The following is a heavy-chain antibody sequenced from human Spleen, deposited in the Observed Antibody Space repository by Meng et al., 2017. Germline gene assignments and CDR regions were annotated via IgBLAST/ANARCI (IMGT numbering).Heavy chain of an antibody. Sequence: DEGPGLVKPSQPLSLPCTVSGGSIRSRNPYWSWVRQDPGKGLKWIGSIFYTGSAYYNPSLKSRVYISIDTSKNQFSLKLNSVTAADTAVYYCARDRHYDVSTGYGWFDPWGQGTLVTVSS. D-gene: IGHD3-9*01. J-gene: IGHJ5*02. CDR2: IFYTGSA. V-gene: IGHV4-31*03. CDR3: ARDRHYDVSTGYGWFDP. CDR1: GGSIRSRNPY.